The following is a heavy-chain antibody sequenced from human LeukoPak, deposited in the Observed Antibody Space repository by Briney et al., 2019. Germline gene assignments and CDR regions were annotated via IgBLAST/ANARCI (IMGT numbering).Heavy chain of an antibody. CDR1: GFTFSSYA. CDR3: AKWSDSSGSSLNTYYYYYYGMDV. Sequence: GGSLRLSCAASGFTFSSYAMSWVRQAPGKGLEWVSAISGSGGSTYYADSVKGRFTISRDNSKNTLYLQMNSLRAEDTAVYYCAKWSDSSGSSLNTYYYYYYGMDVWGQGTTVTVSS. V-gene: IGHV3-23*01. D-gene: IGHD6-19*01. J-gene: IGHJ6*02. CDR2: ISGSGGST.